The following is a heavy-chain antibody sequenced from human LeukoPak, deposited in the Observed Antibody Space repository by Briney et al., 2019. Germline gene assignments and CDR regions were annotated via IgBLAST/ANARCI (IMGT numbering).Heavy chain of an antibody. Sequence: GGSLRLSCTASGFTFSTYTMSWVRQAPGEGLKWVSGILTSGDTYYADSVKGRFTISRDNSKNTLYLLLNSLRAEDTAVYYCARARDNYDISSFSALDYWGQGTLVTVSS. CDR3: ARARDNYDISSFSALDY. D-gene: IGHD3-22*01. CDR1: GFTFSTYT. V-gene: IGHV3-23*01. J-gene: IGHJ4*02. CDR2: ILTSGDT.